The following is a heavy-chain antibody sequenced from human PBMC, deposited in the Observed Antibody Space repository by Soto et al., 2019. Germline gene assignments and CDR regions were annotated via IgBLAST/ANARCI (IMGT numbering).Heavy chain of an antibody. CDR3: VRLIGNSWLDS. V-gene: IGHV3-23*01. D-gene: IGHD3-16*01. CDR2: ISGSGGDT. J-gene: IGHJ5*01. CDR1: GITFSNYA. Sequence: GGSLRLSCAASGITFSNYAMNWVRQAPGKGLEWVSVISGSGGDTHYADSVKGRFSISRDNSNNQLSLQLNSVTPDDTAVYYCVRLIGNSWLDSWGQGTLVTVSS.